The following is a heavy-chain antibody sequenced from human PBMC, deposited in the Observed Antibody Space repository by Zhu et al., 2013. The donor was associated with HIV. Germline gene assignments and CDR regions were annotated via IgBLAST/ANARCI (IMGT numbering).Heavy chain of an antibody. Sequence: QVQLVQSGAEVKKPGSSVKVSCKASGGTFSSYAISWARQAPGQGLEWMGGIIPIFGTANYAQKFQGRVTITADESTSTAYMELSSLRSEDTAVYYCARPRGTRRDGYSCFDYWGPGNPGSPSPQ. CDR2: IIPIFGTA. D-gene: IGHD4-4*01. CDR1: GGTFSSYA. V-gene: IGHV1-69*01. J-gene: IGHJ4*02. CDR3: ARPRGTRRDGYSCFDY.